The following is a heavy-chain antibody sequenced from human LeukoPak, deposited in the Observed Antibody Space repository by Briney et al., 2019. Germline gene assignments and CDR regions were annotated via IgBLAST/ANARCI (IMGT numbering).Heavy chain of an antibody. V-gene: IGHV4-34*01. Sequence: PSETLSLTWGVYDGSLINYYCHWIRQAPGKGLEWIGEISHGGITKHNPSLKSRVTMSQDTSKRQFSLKMNSMTAADTGVYYCGIFMDVVPGSMSWGLGTLVTVSS. D-gene: IGHD2-2*01. CDR3: GIFMDVVPGSMS. CDR1: DGSLINYY. CDR2: ISHGGIT. J-gene: IGHJ4*02.